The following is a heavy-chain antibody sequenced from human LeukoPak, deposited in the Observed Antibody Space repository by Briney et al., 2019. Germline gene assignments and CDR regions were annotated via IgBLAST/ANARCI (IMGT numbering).Heavy chain of an antibody. V-gene: IGHV3-23*01. CDR3: AKHYFSSGTSHFDC. CDR1: GFTFSSYA. J-gene: IGHJ4*02. Sequence: GGSLRLSCAPSGFTFSSYAMSSVRQAPGEGLEWVSAIGGSGGTTYYAHSVKCRFTISKDNSKTTLYLQMNNLRAEDTAVYYCAKHYFSSGTSHFDCWGQGTLVTVSS. CDR2: IGGSGGTT. D-gene: IGHD3-10*01.